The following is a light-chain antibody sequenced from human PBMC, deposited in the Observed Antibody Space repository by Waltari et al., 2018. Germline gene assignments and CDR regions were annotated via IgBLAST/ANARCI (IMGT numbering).Light chain of an antibody. Sequence: DIQITQSPSSLSASVGARVTITCRASQDISNSLAWYQQKAGKAPKLLLSAASRLESGVPSRILGSGAGTHFTLTIIRLQHDDFATYYCQQYYFTPPRTFGQGTKVELK. CDR1: QDISNS. V-gene: IGKV1-NL1*01. CDR3: QQYYFTPPRT. J-gene: IGKJ1*01. CDR2: AAS.